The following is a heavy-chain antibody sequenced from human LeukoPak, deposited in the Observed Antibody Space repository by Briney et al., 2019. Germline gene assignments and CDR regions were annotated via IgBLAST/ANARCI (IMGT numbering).Heavy chain of an antibody. Sequence: SVKVSCKASGGTFSSYAISWVRQAPGQGLEWMGGIIPIFGTANYAQKFQGRVTITADESTSTAYMELSSLRSEDTAVYYCASFITIFGVVIDGWGQGTLVTVSS. D-gene: IGHD3-3*01. CDR3: ASFITIFGVVIDG. V-gene: IGHV1-69*13. CDR2: IIPIFGTA. J-gene: IGHJ4*02. CDR1: GGTFSSYA.